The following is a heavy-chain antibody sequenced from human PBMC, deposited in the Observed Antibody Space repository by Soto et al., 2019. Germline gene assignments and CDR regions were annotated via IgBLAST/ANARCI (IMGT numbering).Heavy chain of an antibody. D-gene: IGHD2-21*01. Sequence: GGSLRLSCAVFGVTLSSYEMNWVRQAPGKGLEWVSYINKNGGTVSYADSVKGRFTISRDNAENALHLQMNSRRAEDTAVYYCATGVWYYFDYWGQAAMVTVSS. CDR2: INKNGGTV. CDR1: GVTLSSYE. J-gene: IGHJ4*02. V-gene: IGHV3-48*03. CDR3: ATGVWYYFDY.